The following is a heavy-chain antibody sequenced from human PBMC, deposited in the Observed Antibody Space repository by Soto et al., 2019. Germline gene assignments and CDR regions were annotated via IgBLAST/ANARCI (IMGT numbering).Heavy chain of an antibody. V-gene: IGHV4-4*02. CDR2: IYHSGST. D-gene: IGHD1-26*01. CDR3: ARAVGYYYYGMDV. CDR1: GGSISSSNW. J-gene: IGHJ6*02. Sequence: PSETLSLTCAVSGGSISSSNWWSWVRQPPGKGLEWIGEIYHSGSTNYNPSLKSRVTISVDKSKNQFSQKLSSVTAADTAVYYCARAVGYYYYGMDVWGQGTTVTVSS.